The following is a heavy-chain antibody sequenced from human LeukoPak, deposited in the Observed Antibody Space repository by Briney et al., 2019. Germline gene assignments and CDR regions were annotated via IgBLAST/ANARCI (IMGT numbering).Heavy chain of an antibody. V-gene: IGHV4-39*01. CDR3: ARRPYDFWSGYYDY. CDR2: IYYSGST. Sequence: TSETLSLTCTVSGGSISSSSYYWGWIRQPPGKGLEWIGSIYYSGSTYYNPSLKSRVTISVDTSKNQFSLKLSSVTAADTAVYYCARRPYDFWSGYYDYWGQGTLVTVSS. J-gene: IGHJ4*02. CDR1: GGSISSSSYY. D-gene: IGHD3-3*01.